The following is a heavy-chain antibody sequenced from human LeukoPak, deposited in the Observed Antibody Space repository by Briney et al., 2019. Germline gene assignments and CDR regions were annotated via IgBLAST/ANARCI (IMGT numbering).Heavy chain of an antibody. CDR2: IFPSGGEI. CDR1: GFTFSTFA. J-gene: IGHJ4*02. Sequence: GGSLRLSCAASGFTFSTFAMIWVRQPPGKGLEWVSSIFPSGGEIHYADSVRGRFTISRDNSKSTLSLQMNSLRAEDTAIYYCATYRQVLVPFESWGQGTLVTVSS. CDR3: ATYRQVLVPFES. V-gene: IGHV3-23*01. D-gene: IGHD2-8*02.